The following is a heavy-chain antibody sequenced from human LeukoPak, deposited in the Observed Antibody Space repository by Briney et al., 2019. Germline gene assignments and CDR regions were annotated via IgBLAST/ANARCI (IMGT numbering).Heavy chain of an antibody. V-gene: IGHV3-21*01. D-gene: IGHD3-22*01. Sequence: PGGSLRLSCATSGFTFSSYSMNWVRQAPGKGLEWVSSISSSSSYIHYADSVKGRFTISRDNAKNSLYLQMNSLRAEDTAVYYCARDYYDSSGFDYWGQGTLVTVSS. CDR2: ISSSSSYI. J-gene: IGHJ4*02. CDR1: GFTFSSYS. CDR3: ARDYYDSSGFDY.